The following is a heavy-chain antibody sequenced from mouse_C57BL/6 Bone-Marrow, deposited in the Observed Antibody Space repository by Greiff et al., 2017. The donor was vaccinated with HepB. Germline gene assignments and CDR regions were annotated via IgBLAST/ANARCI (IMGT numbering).Heavy chain of an antibody. CDR3: ARCDDGYYEEYFDV. J-gene: IGHJ1*03. V-gene: IGHV1-82*01. CDR2: IYPGDGDT. CDR1: GYAFSSSW. D-gene: IGHD2-3*01. Sequence: QVQLQQSGPELVKPGASVKISCKASGYAFSSSWMNWVKQRPGKGLEWIGRIYPGDGDTNYNGKFKGKATLTADKSSSTAYRQLSSLTSEDSAVYFCARCDDGYYEEYFDVWGTGTTVTVSS.